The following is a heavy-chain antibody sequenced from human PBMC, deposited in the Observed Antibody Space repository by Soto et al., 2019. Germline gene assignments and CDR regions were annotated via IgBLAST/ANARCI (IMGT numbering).Heavy chain of an antibody. CDR3: ARDLFSERYFFFFFRAEDGIRDYVPVSAFLLNRSSDL. Sequence: GLEWVSSISSNSSYIYYADSVKGRFTISRNNAKNSLYLQMNRLRAEDTALYYCARDLFSERYFFFFFRAEDGIRDYVPVSAFLLNRSSDL. J-gene: IGHJ2*01. CDR2: ISSNSSYI. V-gene: IGHV3-21*04. D-gene: IGHD3-16*01.